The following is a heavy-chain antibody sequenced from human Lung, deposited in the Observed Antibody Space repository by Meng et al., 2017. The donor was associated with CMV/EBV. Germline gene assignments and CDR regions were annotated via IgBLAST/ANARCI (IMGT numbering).Heavy chain of an antibody. CDR3: AREIKVFGPVKNRLNAFDN. CDR2: IDSSSTYI. CDR1: GFSLSSYN. Sequence: GESLKISCVASGFSLSSYNMNWVRQAPGKGLEWVSLIDSSSTYILYADSVKGRFTISRDNAKNSLYLQMNSLRAEDTAVYYCAREIKVFGPVKNRLNAFDNWGQGTMVTVSS. J-gene: IGHJ3*02. V-gene: IGHV3-21*01. D-gene: IGHD3/OR15-3a*01.